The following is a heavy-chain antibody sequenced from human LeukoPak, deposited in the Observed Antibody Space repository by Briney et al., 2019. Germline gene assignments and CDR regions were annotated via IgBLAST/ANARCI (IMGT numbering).Heavy chain of an antibody. V-gene: IGHV1-46*01. CDR3: ARASGWYERGPDYYYYYMDV. J-gene: IGHJ6*03. CDR2: INPSGGST. Sequence: GASVKVSCKASGYTFTSYYMHWVRQAPGQGLEWMGIINPSGGSTSYAQKFQGRVTMTRDMSTSTVYMELSSLRSEATAVYYCARASGWYERGPDYYYYYMDVWGKGTTVTVSS. D-gene: IGHD6-19*01. CDR1: GYTFTSYY.